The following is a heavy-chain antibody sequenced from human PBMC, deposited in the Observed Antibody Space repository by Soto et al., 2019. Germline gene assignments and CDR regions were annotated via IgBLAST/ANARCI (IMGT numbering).Heavy chain of an antibody. CDR2: ITDSGDDT. D-gene: IGHD2-2*01. V-gene: IGHV3-23*01. J-gene: IGHJ4*02. Sequence: HPGGSLRLSCAASGFTSSNYAMSWVRQAPGKGLEWVSAITDSGDDTYYIDSVKGRFTISRDNSKSTLYLQMNSLRAEDTAIYYCAKLGSSSWSPHYYFDYWGQGTLVTVSS. CDR3: AKLGSSSWSPHYYFDY. CDR1: GFTSSNYA.